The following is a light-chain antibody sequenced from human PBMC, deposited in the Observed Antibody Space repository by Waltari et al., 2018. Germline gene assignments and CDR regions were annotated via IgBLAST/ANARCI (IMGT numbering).Light chain of an antibody. J-gene: IGKJ1*01. CDR1: QSVGVT. CDR2: DTS. CDR3: QQYNLWPRT. V-gene: IGKV3-15*01. Sequence: EIVMTQSPATLSVSPGERATLSCRASQSVGVTLAWYQQKPVQAPNLLIHDTSTRATGVPAKFSGSGSGTEFTLTISSLQSEDFAIYYCQQYNLWPRTFGQGTRVEIK.